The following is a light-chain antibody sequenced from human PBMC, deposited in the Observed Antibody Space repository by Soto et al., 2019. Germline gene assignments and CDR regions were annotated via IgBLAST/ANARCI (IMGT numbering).Light chain of an antibody. CDR2: AAS. V-gene: IGKV1-39*01. CDR3: QQSYSTPPIT. CDR1: RSISSY. J-gene: IGKJ5*01. Sequence: DIQMTQSPSSLSASVGDRVTITCRASRSISSYLNWYQQKPGKAPKLLIYAASSLQSGVPSRFSGSGSGTDFTLTISSLQHEDFATYYCQQSYSTPPITFGQGTRLEIK.